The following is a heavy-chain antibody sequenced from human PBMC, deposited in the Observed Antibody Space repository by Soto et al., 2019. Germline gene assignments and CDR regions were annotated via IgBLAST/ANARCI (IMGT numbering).Heavy chain of an antibody. D-gene: IGHD3-22*01. CDR3: ARVDSSRYYLSY. V-gene: IGHV1-2*04. CDR1: GYTFTGYY. J-gene: IGHJ4*02. CDR2: INPNSGGT. Sequence: ASVKVSCKASGYTFTGYYMHWVRQAPGQGLEWMGWINPNSGGTNYAQKFQGWVTMTRDTSISTAYMELSRLRSDDTAVYDGARVDSSRYYLSYWGQGTLVTVAS.